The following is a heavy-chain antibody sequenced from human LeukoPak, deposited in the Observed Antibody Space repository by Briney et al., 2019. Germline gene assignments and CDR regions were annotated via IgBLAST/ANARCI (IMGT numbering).Heavy chain of an antibody. CDR3: ARIAWDAFDI. V-gene: IGHV3-23*01. D-gene: IGHD2-15*01. CDR1: GFSFSSYA. CDR2: LSVSGGNT. Sequence: SGGSLRLSCAASGFSFSSYAMTWVRQAPGKGLEWVSALSVSGGNTYYADSVKGRFTISRANSKNTLYLQMNSLRAEDTAVYYCARIAWDAFDIWGQGTMVTVSS. J-gene: IGHJ3*02.